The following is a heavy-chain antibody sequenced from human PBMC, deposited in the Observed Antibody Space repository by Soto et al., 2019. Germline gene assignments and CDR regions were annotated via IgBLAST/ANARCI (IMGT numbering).Heavy chain of an antibody. CDR1: GFTFSSYS. D-gene: IGHD6-6*01. Sequence: GGSLRLSCAASGFTFSSYSMNWVRQAPGKGLEWVSYISSSSTIYYADSVKGRFTISRDNAKNSLYLQMNSLRAEDTAVYYCARPGAARPSKYYYYYYMDVWGKGTTVTVSS. V-gene: IGHV3-48*01. CDR3: ARPGAARPSKYYYYYYMDV. CDR2: ISSSSTI. J-gene: IGHJ6*03.